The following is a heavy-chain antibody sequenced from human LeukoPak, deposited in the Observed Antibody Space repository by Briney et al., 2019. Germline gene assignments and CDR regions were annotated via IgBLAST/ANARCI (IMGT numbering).Heavy chain of an antibody. CDR1: GGSISSGSYY. CDR3: ARGSGTSLGRYYYYYMNV. CDR2: IYTSGSS. V-gene: IGHV4-61*02. D-gene: IGHD1-26*01. Sequence: SETLSLTCTVSGGSISSGSYYCNWIRQPAGKGLEWIGRIYTSGSSDYNPSLKSRVTISLDTSKNQFSLKLTSVTAADTAVYYCARGSGTSLGRYYYYYMNVWGKGTTVTVSS. J-gene: IGHJ6*03.